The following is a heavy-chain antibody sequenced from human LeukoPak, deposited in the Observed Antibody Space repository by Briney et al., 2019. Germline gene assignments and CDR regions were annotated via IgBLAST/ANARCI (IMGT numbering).Heavy chain of an antibody. V-gene: IGHV1-58*02. CDR3: ADIPYYDYGGIYYFDY. J-gene: IGHJ4*02. CDR2: IVVGSGNT. Sequence: GTSVKVSCKASGFTFTSSAMQWVRQARGQRLEWIGWIVVGSGNTNYAQKFQERVTITRDMSTSTAYMELSSLRSEDTAVYYCADIPYYDYGGIYYFDYWDQGTLVTVSS. CDR1: GFTFTSSA. D-gene: IGHD4/OR15-4a*01.